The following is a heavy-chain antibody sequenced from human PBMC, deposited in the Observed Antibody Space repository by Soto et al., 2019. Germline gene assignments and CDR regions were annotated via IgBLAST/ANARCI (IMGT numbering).Heavy chain of an antibody. J-gene: IGHJ6*02. Sequence: GESLKISCKGSGYSFTSYWISWVRQMPGKGLEWIGRIDPIDSYTNYSPSFQGHVTISADKSISTAYLHWSSLKASDTAMYYCARRAHMSRRGETFSYYYYGMDVWGQGTTVTVSS. CDR1: GYSFTSYW. CDR2: IDPIDSYT. D-gene: IGHD3-16*01. CDR3: ARRAHMSRRGETFSYYYYGMDV. V-gene: IGHV5-10-1*01.